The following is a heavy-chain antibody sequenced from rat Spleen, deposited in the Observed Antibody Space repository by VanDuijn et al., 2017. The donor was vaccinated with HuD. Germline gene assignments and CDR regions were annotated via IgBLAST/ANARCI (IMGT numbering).Heavy chain of an antibody. Sequence: EVQLVESGGGLVQPGRSLKLSCAASGFTFSDYYMAWVRQAPTKGLEWVASISNDVGNTFYRDSVRGRFTISRDNAKSTLYLQMDGLRSEDTATYYCARHYYYDGYWFAYWGQGTLVTVSS. D-gene: IGHD1-12*03. CDR2: ISNDVGNT. J-gene: IGHJ3*01. CDR3: ARHYYYDGYWFAY. CDR1: GFTFSDYY. V-gene: IGHV5S23*01.